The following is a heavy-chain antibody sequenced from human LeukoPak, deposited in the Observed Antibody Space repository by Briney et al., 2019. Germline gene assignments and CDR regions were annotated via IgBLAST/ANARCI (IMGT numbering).Heavy chain of an antibody. V-gene: IGHV4-34*01. Sequence: ASETLSLTCAVYGGSFSGYYWSWIRQPPGKGLEWIGEINHSGSTNYNPSLKSRVTISVDTSKNQFSLKLSSVTAADTAVYYCARVSHTRGFYYYYMDVWGKGTTVTISS. CDR2: INHSGST. CDR1: GGSFSGYY. J-gene: IGHJ6*03. D-gene: IGHD2-8*02. CDR3: ARVSHTRGFYYYYMDV.